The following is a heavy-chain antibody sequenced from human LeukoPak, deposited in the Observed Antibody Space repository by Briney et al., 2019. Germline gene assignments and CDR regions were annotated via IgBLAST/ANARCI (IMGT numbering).Heavy chain of an antibody. D-gene: IGHD3-10*01. CDR2: IYYSGST. CDR1: GGSISSSSYY. J-gene: IGHJ4*02. CDR3: ARVGGRSGSYFDY. Sequence: SETLSLTCTVSGGSISSSSYYWGWIRQPPGKGLEWIGSIYYSGSTYYNPSLKSRDTISVDTSKNQFSLKLSSVTAADTAVYYCARVGGRSGSYFDYWGQGTLVTVSS. V-gene: IGHV4-39*07.